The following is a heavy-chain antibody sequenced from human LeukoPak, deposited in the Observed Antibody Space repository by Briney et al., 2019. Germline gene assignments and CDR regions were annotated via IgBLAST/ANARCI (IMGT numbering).Heavy chain of an antibody. J-gene: IGHJ5*02. CDR3: ARARTGGVGAANWFDP. D-gene: IGHD1-26*01. CDR2: IYYSGST. CDR1: GGSISSYY. Sequence: SETLSLTCTVSGGSISSYYWSWIRQPPGKGLEWIGYIYYSGSTNYNPSLESRVTISVDTSKNQFSLKLSSVTAADTAVYYCARARTGGVGAANWFDPWGQGTLVTVSS. V-gene: IGHV4-59*01.